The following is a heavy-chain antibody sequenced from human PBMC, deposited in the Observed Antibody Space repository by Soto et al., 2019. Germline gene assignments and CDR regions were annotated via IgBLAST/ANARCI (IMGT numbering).Heavy chain of an antibody. CDR2: IYYSGST. Sequence: SETLSLTCTVSGGSISSGGYYWSWIRQHPGKGLEWIGYIYYSGSTYYNPSLKSRVTISVDTSKNQFSLKLSSVTAADTAVYYCARAQHYCSSTSCHSNWFDPWGQGTLVTVSS. J-gene: IGHJ5*02. CDR3: ARAQHYCSSTSCHSNWFDP. CDR1: GGSISSGGYY. V-gene: IGHV4-31*03. D-gene: IGHD2-2*01.